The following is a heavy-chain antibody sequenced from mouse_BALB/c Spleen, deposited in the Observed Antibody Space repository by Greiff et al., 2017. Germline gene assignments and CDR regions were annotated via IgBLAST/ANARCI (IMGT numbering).Heavy chain of an antibody. V-gene: IGHV5-6-5*01. J-gene: IGHJ4*01. CDR2: ISSGGST. Sequence: DVKLVESGGGLVKPGGSLKLSCAASGFTFSSYAMSWVRQTPEKRLEWVASISSGGSTYYPDSVKGRFTISRDNARNILYLQMSSLRSEDTAMYYCARNGYWDYYAMDYWGQGTSVTVSS. CDR1: GFTFSSYA. CDR3: ARNGYWDYYAMDY. D-gene: IGHD2-3*01.